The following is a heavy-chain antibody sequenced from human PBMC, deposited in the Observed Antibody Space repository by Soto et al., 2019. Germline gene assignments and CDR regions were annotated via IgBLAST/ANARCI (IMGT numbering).Heavy chain of an antibody. CDR2: ISCSGGTT. CDR3: AKARGRGLPYYYYCMYV. CDR1: GFTFSSYA. V-gene: IGHV3-23*01. J-gene: IGHJ6*02. D-gene: IGHD3-16*01. Sequence: GGSLRLSCAASGFTFSSYAMSWVRQAPGKGLEWVSDISCSGGTTYYADSVKGRFTISRDNSKHTLYLQMNSLRAEDAAVYYCAKARGRGLPYYYYCMYVLGQGTTVTVSS.